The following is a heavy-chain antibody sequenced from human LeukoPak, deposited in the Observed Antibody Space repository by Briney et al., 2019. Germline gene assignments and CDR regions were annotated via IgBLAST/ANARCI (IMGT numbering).Heavy chain of an antibody. D-gene: IGHD3-3*01. V-gene: IGHV3-23*01. Sequence: GGSLRLSCAASGFTFSSYAMSWVRQAPGKGLEWVSAISGSGGSTYYADSVKGRFTISRDNSKNTLYLQMNSLRAEDTAVYYCAKDPTPYDFWSGCYRGPPPDYWGQGTLVTVSS. CDR3: AKDPTPYDFWSGCYRGPPPDY. CDR2: ISGSGGST. J-gene: IGHJ4*02. CDR1: GFTFSSYA.